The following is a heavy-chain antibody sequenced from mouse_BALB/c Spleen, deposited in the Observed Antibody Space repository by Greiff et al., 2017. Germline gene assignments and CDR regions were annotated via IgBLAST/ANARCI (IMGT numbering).Heavy chain of an antibody. V-gene: IGHV3-2*02. D-gene: IGHD2-14*01. CDR3: AIYYRYDAWFAY. J-gene: IGHJ3*01. CDR1: GYSITSDYA. Sequence: DVKLQESGPGLVKPSQSLSLTCTVTGYSITSDYAWNWIRQFPGNKLEWMGYISYSGSTSYNPSLKSRISITRDTSKNQFFLQLNSVTTEDTATYYCAIYYRYDAWFAYWGQGTLVTVSA. CDR2: ISYSGST.